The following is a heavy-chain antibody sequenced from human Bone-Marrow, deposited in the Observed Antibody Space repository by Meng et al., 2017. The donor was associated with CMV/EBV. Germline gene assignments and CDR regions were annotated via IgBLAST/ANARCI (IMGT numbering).Heavy chain of an antibody. J-gene: IGHJ5*02. CDR1: GFTVSNNY. D-gene: IGHD3-3*01. CDR2: IHSGGKT. Sequence: GGSLRLSCAASGFTVSNNYMIWVRQAPGRGLEWVSVIHSGGKTEYSDSLQGRFTISRDNSKNTLYLQMNNLRAEDTAVYYCARADRSFDFWSGYPRFDPWGQGTLVTVSS. CDR3: ARADRSFDFWSGYPRFDP. V-gene: IGHV3-53*01.